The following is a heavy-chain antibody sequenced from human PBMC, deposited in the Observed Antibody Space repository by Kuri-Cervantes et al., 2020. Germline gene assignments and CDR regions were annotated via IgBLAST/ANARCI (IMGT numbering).Heavy chain of an antibody. CDR3: ARAQGSGSYSFDY. J-gene: IGHJ4*02. CDR2: IYYSGST. CDR1: GGSISSSSYY. D-gene: IGHD3-10*01. Sequence: GSLRLSCTVSGGSISSSSYYWGWIRQPPGKGLEWIGSIYYSGSTYYNPSLKSRVTISVDTSKNQFSLKLSSVTAADTAVYYCARAQGSGSYSFDYWGQGTLVTVSS. V-gene: IGHV4-39*07.